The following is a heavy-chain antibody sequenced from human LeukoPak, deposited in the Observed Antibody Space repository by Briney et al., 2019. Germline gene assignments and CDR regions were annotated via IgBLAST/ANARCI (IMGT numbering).Heavy chain of an antibody. CDR2: ISSSSSYI. CDR3: ARDSSGYLYYYYYGIDV. J-gene: IGHJ6*02. D-gene: IGHD3-22*01. CDR1: GFTFSSYS. Sequence: PGGSLRLSCAASGFTFSSYSMNWVRQAPGKGLEWVSSISSSSSYIYYADSVKGRFTISRDNAKNSLYLQMNSLRAEDTAVYYCARDSSGYLYYYYYGIDVWGQGTTVTVSS. V-gene: IGHV3-21*01.